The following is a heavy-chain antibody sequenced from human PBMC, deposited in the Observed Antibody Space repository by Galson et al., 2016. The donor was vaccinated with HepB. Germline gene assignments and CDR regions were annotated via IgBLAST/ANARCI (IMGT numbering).Heavy chain of an antibody. CDR1: GDSVSSNSAA. Sequence: CAISGDSVSSNSAAWNWFRQSPSRGLECLGRTYYRSKWYHDYAPSVKSRITINPDTSKNQFSLQLSYVTPEDSAVYFCARGNYGTDVYYYYGLDVWGQGTTVTVSS. CDR2: TYYRSKWYH. CDR3: ARGNYGTDVYYYYGLDV. V-gene: IGHV6-1*01. D-gene: IGHD1/OR15-1a*01. J-gene: IGHJ6*02.